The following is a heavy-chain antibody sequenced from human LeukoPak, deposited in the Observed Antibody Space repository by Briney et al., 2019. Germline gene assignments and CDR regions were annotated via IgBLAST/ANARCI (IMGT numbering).Heavy chain of an antibody. Sequence: GESLKISCKSSGYSFTNNWIGWVRQMPGKGLEWMGIIYPGDSNTKYSPPFQGQVTISVDKSITTAYLQWSSLKASATAMYYCVRSPACSGGDCYPNWFDPWGQGTLVTVSS. V-gene: IGHV5-51*01. J-gene: IGHJ5*02. CDR2: IYPGDSNT. D-gene: IGHD2-15*01. CDR3: VRSPACSGGDCYPNWFDP. CDR1: GYSFTNNW.